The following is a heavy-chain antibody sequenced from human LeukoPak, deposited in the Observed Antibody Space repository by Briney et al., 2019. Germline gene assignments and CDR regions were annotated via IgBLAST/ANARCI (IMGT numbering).Heavy chain of an antibody. J-gene: IGHJ4*02. Sequence: GASVKVSCKASGYTFTGYYMHWVRQAPGQRLEWTGWINAGNGNTKYSQKFQGRVTITRDTSASTAYMELSSLRSEDTAVYYCARTFIAVAGQTMPFDYWGQGTLVTVSS. V-gene: IGHV1-3*01. CDR1: GYTFTGYY. D-gene: IGHD6-19*01. CDR3: ARTFIAVAGQTMPFDY. CDR2: INAGNGNT.